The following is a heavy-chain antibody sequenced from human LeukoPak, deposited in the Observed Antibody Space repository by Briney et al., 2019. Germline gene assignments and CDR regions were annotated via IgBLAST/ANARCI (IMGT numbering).Heavy chain of an antibody. Sequence: ASVKVSCKASGYTFTSYAMHWVRQAPGQRLEWMGWINAGNGNTKYSQEFQGRVTITRDTSASTAYMELSSLRSEDMAVYYCARGGWYYDFWSGYYSYYYFDYWGQGTLVTVSS. V-gene: IGHV1-3*03. CDR2: INAGNGNT. D-gene: IGHD3-3*01. CDR1: GYTFTSYA. J-gene: IGHJ4*02. CDR3: ARGGWYYDFWSGYYSYYYFDY.